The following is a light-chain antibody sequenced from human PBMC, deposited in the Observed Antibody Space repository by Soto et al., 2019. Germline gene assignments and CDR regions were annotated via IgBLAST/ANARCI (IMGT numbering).Light chain of an antibody. CDR3: QQYNNWPFPAWT. CDR1: QSVSSN. J-gene: IGKJ1*01. CDR2: GAS. V-gene: IGKV3-15*01. Sequence: EIVMTQSPATLSLSPGERATLSCRASQSVSSNFAWYQQKTGQAPSLLLYGASTRATGIPARFCGSGSGTEFTLTISSLQSEDFAVYYCQQYNNWPFPAWTFGQGTKVEIK.